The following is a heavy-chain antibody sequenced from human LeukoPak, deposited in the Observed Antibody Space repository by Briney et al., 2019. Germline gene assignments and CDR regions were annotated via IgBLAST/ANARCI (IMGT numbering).Heavy chain of an antibody. D-gene: IGHD6-6*01. Sequence: GGSLRLSCAASGFTFSSYAMSWVSQAPGKGLEWVSAISGSGGSTYYADSVKGRFTISRDNSKNTLYLQMNSLRAEDTAVYYCAKSSLRVAARSAIDYWGQGTLVTVSS. CDR3: AKSSLRVAARSAIDY. V-gene: IGHV3-23*01. CDR1: GFTFSSYA. CDR2: ISGSGGST. J-gene: IGHJ4*02.